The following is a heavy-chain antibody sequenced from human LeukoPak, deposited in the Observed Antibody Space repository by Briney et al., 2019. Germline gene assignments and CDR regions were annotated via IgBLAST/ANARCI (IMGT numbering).Heavy chain of an antibody. Sequence: PSQTLSLTCAVSGGSISSGGYSWSWIRQPPGKGLEWIGYIYHSGSTNYNPSLKSRVTISVDTSKNQFSLKLSSVTAADTAVYYCARVNGNSLEFDYWGQGTLVTVSS. J-gene: IGHJ4*02. CDR1: GGSISSGGYS. CDR2: IYHSGST. V-gene: IGHV4-30-2*01. D-gene: IGHD4-23*01. CDR3: ARVNGNSLEFDY.